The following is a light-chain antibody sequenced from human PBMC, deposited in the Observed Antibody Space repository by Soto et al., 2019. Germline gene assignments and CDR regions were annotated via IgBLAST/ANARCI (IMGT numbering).Light chain of an antibody. V-gene: IGLV2-14*01. CDR1: SSDVGAFNY. CDR2: DVS. CDR3: NSYTSSTTSYI. J-gene: IGLJ1*01. Sequence: QSVLTQPASVSGSPGQSITISCTGTSSDVGAFNYVSWYQQHPGKAPKLMIYDVSNRPSGVSNRFSGSKSGNTASLTISGLQVEDEADYYCNSYTSSTTSYIFGTGTKVTDL.